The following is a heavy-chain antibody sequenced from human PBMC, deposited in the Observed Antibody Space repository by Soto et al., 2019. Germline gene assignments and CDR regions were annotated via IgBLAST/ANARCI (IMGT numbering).Heavy chain of an antibody. Sequence: GWSLRLSCAASGFTLSNAWMSWVRQAPGNGLEWVGRIKSKTDGGTTDYAAPVKGRFTISRDDSKNTLYLQMNSLKTEDTAVYYCTTDTGLRFLEWSAKYYYYMDVWGKGTTVTVSS. CDR1: GFTLSNAW. J-gene: IGHJ6*03. CDR3: TTDTGLRFLEWSAKYYYYMDV. V-gene: IGHV3-15*01. D-gene: IGHD3-3*01. CDR2: IKSKTDGGTT.